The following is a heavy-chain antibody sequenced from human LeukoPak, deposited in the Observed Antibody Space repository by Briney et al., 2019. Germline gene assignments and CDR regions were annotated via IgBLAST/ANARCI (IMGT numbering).Heavy chain of an antibody. V-gene: IGHV4-39*01. D-gene: IGHD3-22*01. CDR2: IYYSGST. CDR1: GGSISSSSYY. J-gene: IGHJ4*02. Sequence: PSETLSLTCTVSGGSISSSSYYWGWIRQPPGKGLEWIGSIYYSGSTYYNPSLKSRVTISVDTSKNQFSLKLSSVTAADTAVYYCARRILDYYDSSGYFFGDFDYWGQGILVSVSS. CDR3: ARRILDYYDSSGYFFGDFDY.